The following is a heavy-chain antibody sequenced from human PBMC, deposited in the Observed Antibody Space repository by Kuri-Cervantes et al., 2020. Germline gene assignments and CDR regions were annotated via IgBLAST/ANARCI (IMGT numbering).Heavy chain of an antibody. J-gene: IGHJ4*02. CDR3: ATRIAAAGPTPFDY. CDR2: INPNNDNT. V-gene: IGHV1-18*01. D-gene: IGHD6-13*01. Sequence: ASVKVSCKASGYTFSIYAITWVRQAPGQGLEWMGWINPNNDNTNHAQILQGRVTMTTDTSTSTAYMELRSLRSDDTAVYYCATRIAAAGPTPFDYWGQGTLVTVSS. CDR1: GYTFSIYA.